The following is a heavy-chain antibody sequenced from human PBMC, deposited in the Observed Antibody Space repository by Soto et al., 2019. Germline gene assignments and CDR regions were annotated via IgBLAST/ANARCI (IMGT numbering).Heavy chain of an antibody. CDR3: ARAYCSSTSCYDYYYYMDV. V-gene: IGHV4-34*01. CDR2: INHSGST. D-gene: IGHD2-2*01. Sequence: SETLSLTCAVYGGSFSGYYWSWIRQPPGKGLEWIGEINHSGSTNYNPSLKSRVTISVDTSKNQFSLRLSSVTAADTAVYYCARAYCSSTSCYDYYYYMDVWGKGTTVTVSS. J-gene: IGHJ6*03. CDR1: GGSFSGYY.